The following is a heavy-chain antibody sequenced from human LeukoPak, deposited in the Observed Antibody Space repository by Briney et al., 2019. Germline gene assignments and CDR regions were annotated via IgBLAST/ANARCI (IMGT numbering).Heavy chain of an antibody. V-gene: IGHV4-59*08. Sequence: SETLSLTCTVSGGSISGYYWSWIRQPPGKGLEWIGYIYYSGSTNYNPSLKSRVTISVDTSKNQFSLKLSSVTAADTAVYYCARHVFAARDAFDIWGQGTMVTVSS. CDR1: GGSISGYY. J-gene: IGHJ3*02. CDR2: IYYSGST. CDR3: ARHVFAARDAFDI. D-gene: IGHD6-6*01.